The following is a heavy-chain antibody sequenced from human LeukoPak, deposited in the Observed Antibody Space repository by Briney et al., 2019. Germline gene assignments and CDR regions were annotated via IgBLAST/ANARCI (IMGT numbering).Heavy chain of an antibody. CDR3: ARGEDFERYYLAY. J-gene: IGHJ4*02. D-gene: IGHD3-9*01. CDR1: GGSINNSNW. Sequence: SETLSLTCAVSGGSINNSNWWSWVRQPPGKGLEWIGEIYHSGDTNYNPSLKSRVTISVDKSKNHFSLILTSVTAADTAVYFCARGEDFERYYLAYWGQGTLVTVSS. V-gene: IGHV4-4*02. CDR2: IYHSGDT.